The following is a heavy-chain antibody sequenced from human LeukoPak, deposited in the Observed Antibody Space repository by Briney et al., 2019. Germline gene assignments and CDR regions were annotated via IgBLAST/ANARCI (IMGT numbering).Heavy chain of an antibody. D-gene: IGHD2-2*01. Sequence: GASVKVSCKASGGTFSSYAISWVRQAPGQGLEWMGRIIPILGIANYAQKFQGRDTITADKSTSTAYMELSSLRSEDTAVYYCARDTCTSCYVGAHFDYWGQGTLVTVSS. V-gene: IGHV1-69*04. J-gene: IGHJ4*02. CDR3: ARDTCTSCYVGAHFDY. CDR2: IIPILGIA. CDR1: GGTFSSYA.